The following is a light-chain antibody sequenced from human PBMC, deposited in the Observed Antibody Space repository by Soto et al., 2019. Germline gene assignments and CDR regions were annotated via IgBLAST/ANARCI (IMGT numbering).Light chain of an antibody. J-gene: IGKJ4*01. Sequence: EIVLTQSPGTLSLSSGERATLSCRASQSVRSNYLAWYQQKPGQAPRLLIYGASSRATGIPDRFGGSGSGTDFTLNISRLEPEEFAVYYCQQYASSPLTFGGGTKVEIK. V-gene: IGKV3-20*01. CDR3: QQYASSPLT. CDR1: QSVRSNY. CDR2: GAS.